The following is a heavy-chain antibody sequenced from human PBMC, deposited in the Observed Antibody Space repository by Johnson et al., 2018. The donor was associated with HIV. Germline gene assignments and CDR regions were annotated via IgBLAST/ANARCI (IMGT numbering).Heavy chain of an antibody. CDR1: GFTFRNYW. Sequence: VQLVESGGGLVQPGGSLRLSCAASGFTFRNYWMSWVRQAPGKGLEWVANIKQDGSEKYYVNSVKGRFTISRDNAKNSLYLQMNSLRAEDTAVYYCARGQGYYYDSSGPTLNAFDIWGQGTMVTVSS. V-gene: IGHV3-7*01. CDR3: ARGQGYYYDSSGPTLNAFDI. CDR2: IKQDGSEK. D-gene: IGHD3-22*01. J-gene: IGHJ3*02.